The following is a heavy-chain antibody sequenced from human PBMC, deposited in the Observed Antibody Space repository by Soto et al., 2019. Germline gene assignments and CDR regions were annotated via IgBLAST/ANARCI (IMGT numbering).Heavy chain of an antibody. V-gene: IGHV3-23*01. CDR2: ISGSSGST. J-gene: IGHJ4*02. CDR1: GFSFSSYA. CDR3: AKSQSGQWLFWPY. Sequence: EVQLLESGGGLVQPGGSLRLSCAASGFSFSSYAMSWVRQAPGKGLEWVSTISGSSGSTYYADSVKGRFTISRDDSKNTLYLQMDSLRTEDTDVYYCAKSQSGQWLFWPYWGQGTLVPVSS. D-gene: IGHD6-19*01.